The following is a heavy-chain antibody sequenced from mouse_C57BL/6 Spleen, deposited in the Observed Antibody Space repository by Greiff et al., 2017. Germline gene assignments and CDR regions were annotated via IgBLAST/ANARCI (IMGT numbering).Heavy chain of an antibody. V-gene: IGHV1-82*01. Sequence: QVQLQQSGPELVKPGASVKISCKASGYAFSSSWMNWVKQRPGKGLEWIGRIYPGDGDTNYNGTFKGKATLTADKSSSTAYMQLSSLTSEDSAVYVCAGNYEDYAMDYWGQGTSVTVSS. CDR2: IYPGDGDT. J-gene: IGHJ4*01. D-gene: IGHD1-1*01. CDR3: AGNYEDYAMDY. CDR1: GYAFSSSW.